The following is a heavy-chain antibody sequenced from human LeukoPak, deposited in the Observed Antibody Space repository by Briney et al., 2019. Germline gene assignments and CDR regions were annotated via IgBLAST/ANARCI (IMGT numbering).Heavy chain of an antibody. CDR1: GYTFTRYG. CDR3: ARGSSSRRHYYYYMDV. D-gene: IGHD6-6*01. V-gene: IGHV1-18*01. J-gene: IGHJ6*03. Sequence: ASVKVSCKASGYTFTRYGISWVRQAPGQGPEWMGWISGYNGHTNYAQKFQGRVTMTRDMSTSTVYMELSSLRSEDTAVYYCARGSSSRRHYYYYMDVWGKGTTVTVSS. CDR2: ISGYNGHT.